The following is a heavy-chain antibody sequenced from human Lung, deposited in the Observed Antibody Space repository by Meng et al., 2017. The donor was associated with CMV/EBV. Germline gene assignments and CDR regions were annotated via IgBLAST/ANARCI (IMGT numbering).Heavy chain of an antibody. CDR3: AREFKNRRGSFGVASGGYYGMDV. J-gene: IGHJ6*02. CDR2: IIPILHMA. V-gene: IGHV1-69*10. Sequence: SSVXVSXKTPEGTFNNYAVGWVRRAPGQGLEWMGGIIPILHMANYAQKFQGRVTITVDRSTSTAYMELSSLRSKDTAVYYCAREFKNRRGSFGVASGGYYGMDVGXQGTXVTVSS. D-gene: IGHD3-3*01. CDR1: EGTFNNYA.